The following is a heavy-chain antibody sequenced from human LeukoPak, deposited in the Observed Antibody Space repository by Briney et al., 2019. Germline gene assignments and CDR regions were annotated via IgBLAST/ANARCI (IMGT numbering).Heavy chain of an antibody. J-gene: IGHJ4*02. CDR2: ISGSGGST. D-gene: IGHD2-15*01. CDR1: GFTFSSYA. V-gene: IGHV3-23*01. Sequence: GGSLRLSCAASGFTFSSYAMSWVRQAPGKGLEWVSAISGSGGSTYYADSVKGRFTISRDNSKNTLYLQMNSLRAEDTAVYYCAKQAPRGCSGGSCYLDYWGQGTLVTVSS. CDR3: AKQAPRGCSGGSCYLDY.